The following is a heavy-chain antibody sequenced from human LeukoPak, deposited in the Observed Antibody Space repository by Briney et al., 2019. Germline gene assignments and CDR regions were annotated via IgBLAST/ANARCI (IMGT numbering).Heavy chain of an antibody. CDR2: IYSGDST. D-gene: IGHD2-15*01. CDR3: ARDLRGGNFDY. CDR1: GFTDSTNY. Sequence: PGGSLRLSCAASGFTDSTNYMSGVRQAPAKGLEWVSVIYSGDSTYYADSVKGRFTISRHSSKSTLYLQMNSLRAEDTAVYYCARDLRGGNFDYWGQGTLVTVSS. V-gene: IGHV3-53*04. J-gene: IGHJ4*02.